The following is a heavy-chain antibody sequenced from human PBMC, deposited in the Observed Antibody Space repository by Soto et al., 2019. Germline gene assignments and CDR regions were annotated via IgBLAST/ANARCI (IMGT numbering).Heavy chain of an antibody. CDR2: ISGSGGST. V-gene: IGHV3-23*01. Sequence: GGSLRLSCAASGFTFSSYAMSWVRQAPGKGLEWVSAISGSGGSTYYADSVKGRFTISRDNSKNTLYLQMNSLRAEDTAVYYCAKDRGYCSGGSCYEVNWFDPWGQGTLVTVSS. D-gene: IGHD2-15*01. J-gene: IGHJ5*02. CDR1: GFTFSSYA. CDR3: AKDRGYCSGGSCYEVNWFDP.